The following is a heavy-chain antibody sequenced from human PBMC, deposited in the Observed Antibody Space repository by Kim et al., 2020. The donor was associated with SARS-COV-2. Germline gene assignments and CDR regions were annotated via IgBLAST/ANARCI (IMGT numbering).Heavy chain of an antibody. D-gene: IGHD6-13*01. CDR1: GFTSSDYY. CDR3: AREYSSSWYFDY. Sequence: GGSLRLSCAASGFTSSDYYMSWIRQAPGKGLEWVSYISSSSSYTNYADSVKGRFTISRDNAKNSLYLQMNSLRAEDTAVYYCAREYSSSWYFDYWGQGTLVTVSS. CDR2: ISSSSSYT. V-gene: IGHV3-11*06. J-gene: IGHJ4*02.